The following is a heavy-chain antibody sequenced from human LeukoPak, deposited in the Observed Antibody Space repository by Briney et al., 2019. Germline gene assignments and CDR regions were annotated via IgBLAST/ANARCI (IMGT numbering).Heavy chain of an antibody. CDR1: GYTFTGYY. V-gene: IGHV1-2*02. Sequence: PSLKVSCKPSGYTFTGYYLHWVRQAPGQALEWMGWMNPNTGATIYAQKFQGRVTMSRDTSISTAYMELTSLRSDDTAVYYCARDRVGSGWPRPWYFEFWGPGTLVAVPS. J-gene: IGHJ2*01. D-gene: IGHD6-19*01. CDR2: MNPNTGAT. CDR3: ARDRVGSGWPRPWYFEF.